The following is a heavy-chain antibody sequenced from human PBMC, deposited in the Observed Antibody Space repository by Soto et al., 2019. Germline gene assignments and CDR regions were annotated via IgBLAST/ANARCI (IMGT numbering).Heavy chain of an antibody. CDR1: GFTFGNAW. V-gene: IGHV3-15*01. Sequence: EVQLVESGGGLVKPGGSLRLSCEASGFTFGNAWLNWVRQGPGKGLGWLGRIKSKVDGGTADYVAATKGRFSISRDDLKNMLYLQMNSLKPDDTAVYYCTTLSYLYYDGMDVWGQGTTVTVS. J-gene: IGHJ6*02. D-gene: IGHD2-2*01. CDR3: TTLSYLYYDGMDV. CDR2: IKSKVDGGTA.